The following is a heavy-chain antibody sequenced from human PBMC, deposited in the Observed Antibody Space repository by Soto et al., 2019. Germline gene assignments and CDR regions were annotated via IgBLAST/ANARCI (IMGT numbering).Heavy chain of an antibody. CDR2: ISDSGST. D-gene: IGHD2-8*01. J-gene: IGHJ4*02. CDR1: GASVTSFY. Sequence: QVQLQESGPGLVKPSETLSLTCTVSGASVTSFYWSWIRQAPGKGLEWIGYISDSGSTNYSPSLVSRVTISVDTSKNQFSLRLTSVTAADTAVYYCARRNGIDFWGQGTLVTVSS. V-gene: IGHV4-59*08. CDR3: ARRNGIDF.